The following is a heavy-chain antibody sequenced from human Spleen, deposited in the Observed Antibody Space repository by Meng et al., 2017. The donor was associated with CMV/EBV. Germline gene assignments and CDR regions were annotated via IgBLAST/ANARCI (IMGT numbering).Heavy chain of an antibody. V-gene: IGHV4-4*07. CDR3: AREGTVRGAFDI. J-gene: IGHJ3*02. CDR2: IYTSGST. D-gene: IGHD4-11*01. CDR1: GGSISSSY. Sequence: QGQLQGSGPGLGKPSETMSITCTVSGGSISSSYWSWIRQPAGKGLEWIGRIYTSGSTNYNPSLKSRVTMSVDTSKNQFSLKLSSVTAADTAVYYCAREGTVRGAFDIWGQGTMVTVSS.